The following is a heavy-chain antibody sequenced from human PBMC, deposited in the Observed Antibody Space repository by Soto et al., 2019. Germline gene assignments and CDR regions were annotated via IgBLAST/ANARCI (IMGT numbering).Heavy chain of an antibody. J-gene: IGHJ4*02. V-gene: IGHV4-34*01. CDR2: INHSRST. D-gene: IGHD7-27*01. CDR3: ARAGGTPLGY. CDR1: GGSFSGYY. Sequence: QVRLQQWGAGLLKPSETLTLTCAVYGGSFSGYYWSWIRQPPGKGLEWIGEINHSRSTNYNPSLKSRVTISVDTSKNQFSLKLSSVTAADTAVYYCARAGGTPLGYWGQGTPVTVSS.